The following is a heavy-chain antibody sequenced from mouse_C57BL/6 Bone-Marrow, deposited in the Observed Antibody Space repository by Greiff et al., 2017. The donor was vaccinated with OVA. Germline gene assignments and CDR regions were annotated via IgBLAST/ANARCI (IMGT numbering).Heavy chain of an antibody. Sequence: EVKVVESEGGLVQPGSSMKLSCTASGFTFSDYYMAWVRQVPEKGLEWVAHINFDGSSTYYLDSLKSRFIISRDNAKNILYLQMSSLKSEDTATYYCAREGYYGFDYWGQGTTLTVSS. D-gene: IGHD1-1*01. CDR2: INFDGSST. J-gene: IGHJ2*01. CDR3: AREGYYGFDY. V-gene: IGHV5-16*01. CDR1: GFTFSDYY.